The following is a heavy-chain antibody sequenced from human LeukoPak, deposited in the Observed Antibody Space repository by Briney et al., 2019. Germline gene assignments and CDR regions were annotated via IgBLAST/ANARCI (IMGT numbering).Heavy chain of an antibody. V-gene: IGHV1-18*01. D-gene: IGHD4-23*01. CDR2: ISAYNGNT. Sequence: ASVKVCCKASGYTFTSYGISWLRQAPGQRLEWMGWISAYNGNTNSAQKLQGRVTMTTDTSTTTAYMELRSLRSDDTAVYYCAISSTVVTPMDYWGQGTLVTVSS. CDR1: GYTFTSYG. J-gene: IGHJ4*02. CDR3: AISSTVVTPMDY.